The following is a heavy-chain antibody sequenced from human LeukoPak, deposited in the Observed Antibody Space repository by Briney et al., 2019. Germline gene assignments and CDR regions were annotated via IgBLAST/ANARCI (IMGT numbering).Heavy chain of an antibody. CDR3: ARPLYSGYDYYYYMDV. V-gene: IGHV1-2*02. D-gene: IGHD5-12*01. CDR1: GYTFTGYY. Sequence: GASVKVSCKASGYTFTGYYMHWVRQAPGQGLEWMGWINPNSGGTNYAQKFQGRVTMTRDTSISTAYMELSRLRSDDTAVYYCARPLYSGYDYYYYMDVWGKGTTVTVSS. J-gene: IGHJ6*03. CDR2: INPNSGGT.